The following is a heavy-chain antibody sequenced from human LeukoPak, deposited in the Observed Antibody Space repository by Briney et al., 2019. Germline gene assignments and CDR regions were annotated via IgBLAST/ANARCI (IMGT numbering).Heavy chain of an antibody. D-gene: IGHD7-27*01. J-gene: IGHJ6*03. CDR1: GFTFSDYA. CDR3: AKAPATGEGYYFYYMDV. CDR2: VNGRGATT. Sequence: GGSLRLSCVASGFASGFTFSDYAVSWVRQAPGKGPEWVASVNGRGATTYYADSVRGRFTISRDNSKNTLYLQMISLGADDTAIYFCAKAPATGEGYYFYYMDVWGKGTTVTVSS. V-gene: IGHV3-23*01.